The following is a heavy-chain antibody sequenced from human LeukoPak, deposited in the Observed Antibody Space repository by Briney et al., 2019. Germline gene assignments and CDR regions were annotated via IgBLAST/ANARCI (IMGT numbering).Heavy chain of an antibody. J-gene: IGHJ4*02. CDR2: ISYDGSNK. V-gene: IGHV3-30*04. CDR3: ARAIAVAGYFDY. D-gene: IGHD6-19*01. CDR1: GFTFSSYA. Sequence: GRSLRLSCAASGFTFSSYAMHWVRQAPGKGLEWVAVISYDGSNKYYADSVKGRFTISRDNSKNTLYPQMNSLRAEDTAVYYCARAIAVAGYFDYWGQGTLVTVSS.